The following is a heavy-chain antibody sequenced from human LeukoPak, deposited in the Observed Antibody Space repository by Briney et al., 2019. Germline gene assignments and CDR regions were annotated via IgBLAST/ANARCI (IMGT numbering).Heavy chain of an antibody. CDR3: ALARITMIVVVRDDAFDI. CDR1: GGTFSSYA. J-gene: IGHJ3*02. D-gene: IGHD3-22*01. CDR2: IIPILGIA. V-gene: IGHV1-69*04. Sequence: ASVKVSCNASGGTFSSYAISWVRQAPGQGLEWMGRIIPILGIANYAQKFQGRVTITADKSTSTAYMELSSLRSEDMAVYYCALARITMIVVVRDDAFDIWGQGTMVTVSS.